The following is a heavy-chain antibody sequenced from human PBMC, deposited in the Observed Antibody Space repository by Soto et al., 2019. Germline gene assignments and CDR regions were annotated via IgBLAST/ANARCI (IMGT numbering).Heavy chain of an antibody. D-gene: IGHD3-3*01. CDR2: INAHNGNR. CDR1: GYTFTSYG. J-gene: IGHJ4*02. Sequence: QVQLVQSGAEVKKPGASVKVSCKASGYTFTSYGISWVRQAPGQGLEWMGWINAHNGNRKYAQKLQGRVTMPXDTSTSTAYMELRSLRCDDTAVYYCARDLFVGFDYWGQGTLVTVSS. CDR3: ARDLFVGFDY. V-gene: IGHV1-18*01.